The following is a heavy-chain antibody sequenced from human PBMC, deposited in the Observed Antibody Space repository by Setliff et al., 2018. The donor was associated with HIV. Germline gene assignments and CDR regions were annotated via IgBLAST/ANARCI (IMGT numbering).Heavy chain of an antibody. CDR3: ARDRRDDYYLTAYFDS. V-gene: IGHV4-34*01. CDR2: INHSGST. D-gene: IGHD1-26*01. Sequence: TSETLSLTCAVYGGSFSSYYWSWIRQPPGKGLEWIGEINHSGSTNYSPSLKSRVTISVDTSKNQFSLKLSSVSAADTAVFYCARDRRDDYYLTAYFDSLGQGTVVTAPQ. CDR1: GGSFSSYY. J-gene: IGHJ4*02.